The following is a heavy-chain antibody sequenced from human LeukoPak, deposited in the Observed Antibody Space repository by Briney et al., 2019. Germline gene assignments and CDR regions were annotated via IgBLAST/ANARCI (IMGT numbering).Heavy chain of an antibody. V-gene: IGHV3-23*01. CDR1: GFTFSTYG. CDR2: ISGSGGST. D-gene: IGHD5-18*01. Sequence: GGSLRLSCAASGFTFSTYGMTWVRQAPGKGLEWVSAISGSGGSTYYADSVKGRFTISRDNAKNSLYLQMNSLRAEDTAVYYCARDRGIQLWPDYYYYYMDVWGKGTTVTVSS. J-gene: IGHJ6*03. CDR3: ARDRGIQLWPDYYYYYMDV.